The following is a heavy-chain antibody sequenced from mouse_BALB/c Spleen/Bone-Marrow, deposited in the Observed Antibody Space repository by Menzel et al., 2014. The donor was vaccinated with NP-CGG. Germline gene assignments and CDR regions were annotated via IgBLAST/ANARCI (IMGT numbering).Heavy chain of an antibody. V-gene: IGHV1-69*02. D-gene: IGHD2-3*01. J-gene: IGHJ1*01. Sequence: QVQLQQSGAELVKPGAPVKLSCKASGYTFTSYWMNWVKQRPGRGLEWIGRIDPSDSETHYNQKFKDEATLTVDKSSSTAYIQLSSLTSEDSAVYYCARSHGYYPYWYFDVWGAGTTVTVSS. CDR1: GYTFTSYW. CDR3: ARSHGYYPYWYFDV. CDR2: IDPSDSET.